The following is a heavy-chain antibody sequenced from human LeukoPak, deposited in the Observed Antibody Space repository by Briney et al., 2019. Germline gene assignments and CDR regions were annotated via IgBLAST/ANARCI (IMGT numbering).Heavy chain of an antibody. D-gene: IGHD2-2*01. CDR3: ARDSPSSTSWGY. J-gene: IGHJ4*02. CDR1: GFTFSSYW. V-gene: IGHV3-7*01. CDR2: IKQDGSEK. Sequence: PGRSLRLSCAASGFTFSSYWMSWVRQAPWKGLEWVANIKQDGSEKYYVDSVKGRFTISRDNAKNSLYLQMNSLRAEDTAVYYCARDSPSSTSWGYWGQGTLVTVSS.